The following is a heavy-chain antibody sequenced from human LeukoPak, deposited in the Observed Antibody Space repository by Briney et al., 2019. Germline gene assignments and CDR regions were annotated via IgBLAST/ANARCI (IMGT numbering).Heavy chain of an antibody. CDR3: ARGRGYYYYYMDV. CDR2: INPNSGGT. CDR1: GYTFTGYY. J-gene: IGHJ6*03. D-gene: IGHD5-24*01. V-gene: IGHV1-2*02. Sequence: ASVKVSCKASGYTFTGYYLHWVRQAPGQGLEWMGWINPNSGGTNYAQRFQGRVTMTRDTSISTAYVELSRLRSDDTAVYYCARGRGYYYYYMDVWGKGTTVTVSS.